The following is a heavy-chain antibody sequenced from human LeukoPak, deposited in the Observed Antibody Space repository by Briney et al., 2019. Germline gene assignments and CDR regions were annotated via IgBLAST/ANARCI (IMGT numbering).Heavy chain of an antibody. V-gene: IGHV3-23*01. CDR2: ISGSGGST. CDR1: GFTFSSYA. J-gene: IGHJ4*02. D-gene: IGHD3-9*01. CDR3: AKDLEARDDILTGDFDY. Sequence: GGSLRLSCAASGFTFSSYAMSWVRQAPGKGLEWVSAISGSGGSTYYADSVKGRFTISRDNSKNTLYLQMNSLRAEDTAVYYRAKDLEARDDILTGDFDYWGQGTLVTVSS.